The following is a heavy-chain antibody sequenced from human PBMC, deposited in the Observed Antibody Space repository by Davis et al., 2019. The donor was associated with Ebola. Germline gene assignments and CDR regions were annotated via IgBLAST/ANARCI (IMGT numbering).Heavy chain of an antibody. CDR3: AREGRVFALDY. J-gene: IGHJ4*02. V-gene: IGHV3-74*01. CDR1: GFSFSSFW. CDR2: IKTDGSMT. Sequence: HTGGSLRLSCVASGFSFSSFWMHWVRQAPGKGLVWVSRIKTDGSMTGYGASVQGRFTISRDNAKNTLYLQMNDLGGEDTAVYYCAREGRVFALDYWGQGALVTVSS. D-gene: IGHD3-16*01.